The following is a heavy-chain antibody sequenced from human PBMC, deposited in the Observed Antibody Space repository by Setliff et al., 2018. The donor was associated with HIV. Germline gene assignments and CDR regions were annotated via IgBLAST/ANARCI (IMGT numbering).Heavy chain of an antibody. Sequence: GGSLRLSCAASGFTFSSYGIHWVRQAPGKGPEWFGRIRPKRKSSTTEYAASVKGRFTISRDDSKNSLYLQMNSLKTEDTAVYYCTRHVDSGTYIDVWGRGTTVTVSS. CDR2: IRPKRKSSTT. CDR1: GFTFSSYG. CDR3: TRHVDSGTYIDV. D-gene: IGHD5-18*01. V-gene: IGHV3-72*01. J-gene: IGHJ6*03.